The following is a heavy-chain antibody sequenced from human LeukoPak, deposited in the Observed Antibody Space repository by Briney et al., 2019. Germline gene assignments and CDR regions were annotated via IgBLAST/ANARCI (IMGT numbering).Heavy chain of an antibody. CDR3: AKELKPMIVVADLFDY. D-gene: IGHD3-22*01. V-gene: IGHV3-30*18. Sequence: PGGFLRLSCAASGFTFSTYGMHWVRQTPGKGLEWVALISHDGSNKYYADSVKGRFTISRDNSKNALYLQMNSLRPEDTAVYYCAKELKPMIVVADLFDYWGQGTLVTVSS. J-gene: IGHJ4*02. CDR1: GFTFSTYG. CDR2: ISHDGSNK.